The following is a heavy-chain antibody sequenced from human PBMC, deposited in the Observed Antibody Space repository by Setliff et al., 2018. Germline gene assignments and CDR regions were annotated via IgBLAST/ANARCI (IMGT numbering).Heavy chain of an antibody. Sequence: GASLKLSCTASGFTFDDYAMAWVRQAPGKGLEWVGFIRIKTYGGTTEYAASVKGRFTISRDDSKSIAYLQMNSLKTEDTAVYYCARDKPRDYFRHDAFDIWGQGTMVTVSS. CDR1: GFTFDDYA. V-gene: IGHV3-49*04. CDR2: IRIKTYGGTT. D-gene: IGHD4-17*01. J-gene: IGHJ3*02. CDR3: ARDKPRDYFRHDAFDI.